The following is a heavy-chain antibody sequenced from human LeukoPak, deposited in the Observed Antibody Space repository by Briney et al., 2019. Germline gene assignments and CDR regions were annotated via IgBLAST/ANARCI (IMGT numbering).Heavy chain of an antibody. CDR3: ARHSSRIAVATYYFDH. J-gene: IGHJ4*02. CDR1: GGSISSSSYY. V-gene: IGHV4-39*01. Sequence: SETLSLTCTVSGGSISSSSYYWGWIRQPPGKGLEWIGSIYYSGSTCYNPSLKSRVTISVDTSKNQFSLKLSSVTAADTAVYYCARHSSRIAVATYYFDHWGQGTLVTVSS. D-gene: IGHD6-19*01. CDR2: IYYSGST.